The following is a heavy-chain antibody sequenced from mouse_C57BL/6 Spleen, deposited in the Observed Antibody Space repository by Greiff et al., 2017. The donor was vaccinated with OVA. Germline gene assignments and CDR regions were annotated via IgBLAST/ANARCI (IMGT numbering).Heavy chain of an antibody. CDR3: AREGDMGYGNYPWFAY. CDR1: GYTFTSHW. J-gene: IGHJ3*01. D-gene: IGHD2-1*01. V-gene: IGHV1-52*01. CDR2: IDPSDSET. Sequence: QVQLQQPGAELVRPGSSVKLSCKASGYTFTSHWMHWVKQRPIQGLEWIGNIDPSDSETHYNQKFKDKATLTVDKSSSTAYMQLSSLTSEDSAVYYCAREGDMGYGNYPWFAYWGQGTLVTVSA.